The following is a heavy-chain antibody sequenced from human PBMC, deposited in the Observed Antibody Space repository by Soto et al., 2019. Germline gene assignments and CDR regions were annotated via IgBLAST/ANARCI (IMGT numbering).Heavy chain of an antibody. CDR3: AHRHELGSFDI. J-gene: IGHJ3*02. Sequence: SGPTFVNPTQTLTLTCTFSGFSLSTRAVGVGWIRQPPGKALEWLALIYWNDDKRYSPSLKNRLTITKDTSKNHVVLTMTNMDPVDTATYYCAHRHELGSFDIWGQGTKVTVSS. CDR2: IYWNDDK. D-gene: IGHD1-26*01. V-gene: IGHV2-5*01. CDR1: GFSLSTRAVG.